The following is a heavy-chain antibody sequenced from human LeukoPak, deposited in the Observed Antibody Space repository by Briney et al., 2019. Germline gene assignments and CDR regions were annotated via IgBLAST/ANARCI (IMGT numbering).Heavy chain of an antibody. CDR3: ASGYSYGYFDY. J-gene: IGHJ4*02. CDR2: IYYSGST. CDR1: GVSISNYY. D-gene: IGHD5-18*01. Sequence: PSETLSLTCTVSGVSISNYYWSWIRQPPGKGLEWIGYIYYSGSTNYNPSLKSRVTISVDTSKNQFSLKLSSVTAADTAVYYCASGYSYGYFDYWGQGTLVTVSS. V-gene: IGHV4-59*08.